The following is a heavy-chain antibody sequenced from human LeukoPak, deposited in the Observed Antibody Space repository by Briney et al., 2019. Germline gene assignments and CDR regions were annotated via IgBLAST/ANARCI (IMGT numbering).Heavy chain of an antibody. V-gene: IGHV4-31*03. CDR3: ASGYDSSAPFRL. Sequence: ASDTLSLTCTVSGGSINRGGYYWTWIRQHPGKGLEWIGLIFYSGYTDYNPALTSRLTISLDTSKNQFSLRLTSVTAADTAVYFCASGYDSSAPFRLWGQGTLVTVSS. CDR2: IFYSGYT. J-gene: IGHJ4*02. D-gene: IGHD3-22*01. CDR1: GGSINRGGYY.